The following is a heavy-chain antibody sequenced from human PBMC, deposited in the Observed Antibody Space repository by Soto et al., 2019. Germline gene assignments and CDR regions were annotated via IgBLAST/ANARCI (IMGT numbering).Heavy chain of an antibody. Sequence: QVQLVQSGAEVKKPGSSVKVSCKTSGGTFSNDIITWVRQAPGQGLEWMGRIIPLLGTANYAQKFQGRVTITADKSTSTAYMKLNSQRSEDTYVYYCANDCPIGSTFSGYDAIDFWGQGTLVTLSS. D-gene: IGHD5-12*01. CDR2: IIPLLGTA. CDR3: ANDCPIGSTFSGYDAIDF. CDR1: GGTFSNDI. J-gene: IGHJ4*02. V-gene: IGHV1-69*08.